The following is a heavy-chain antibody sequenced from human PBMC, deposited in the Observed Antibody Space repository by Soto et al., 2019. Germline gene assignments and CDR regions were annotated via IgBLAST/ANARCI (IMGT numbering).Heavy chain of an antibody. CDR2: IYNGERT. Sequence: QVHLQESGPGLVKPSETMSLTCTASGASIRNFYWNWVRQFPGKGLEWIGHIYNGERTNYNPSLKSRVTILVVTSKNQFSLKLSSVTVADTAVYYCAQTTGWPGFDYWGQGTLVAVSS. J-gene: IGHJ4*02. CDR1: GASIRNFY. V-gene: IGHV4-59*01. CDR3: AQTTGWPGFDY. D-gene: IGHD6-19*01.